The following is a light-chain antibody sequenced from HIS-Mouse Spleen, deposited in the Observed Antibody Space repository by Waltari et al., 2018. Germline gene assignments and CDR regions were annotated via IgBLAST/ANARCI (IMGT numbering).Light chain of an antibody. V-gene: IGKV1-39*01. CDR1: QSISSY. CDR3: QQSDSTPFT. J-gene: IGKJ3*01. CDR2: AAS. Sequence: DIQMTQSPSSLSASVGDRVTITCRASQSISSYLNWYLQKPGKAPKLLIYAASSLQSGVPSRFSGSGSGTDFTLTISSLQPEDFATYYWQQSDSTPFTFGPGTKVDIK.